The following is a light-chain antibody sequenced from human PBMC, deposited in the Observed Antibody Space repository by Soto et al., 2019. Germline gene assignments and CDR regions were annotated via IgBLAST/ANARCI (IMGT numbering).Light chain of an antibody. CDR1: SSNIGAGYD. CDR3: QSYDSSLSGYV. CDR2: GNS. V-gene: IGLV1-40*01. J-gene: IGLJ1*01. Sequence: QIVLTQPPSVSGAPGQRVTISCTGSSSNIGAGYDVHWYQQLPGTAPKLLIYGNSNRPSGVPDRFSGSKSGTSASLAITGLQAEDEADYYCQSYDSSLSGYVFGTGTKLTVL.